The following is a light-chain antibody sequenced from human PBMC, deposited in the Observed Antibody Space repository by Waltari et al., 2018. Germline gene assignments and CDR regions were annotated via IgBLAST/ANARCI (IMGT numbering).Light chain of an antibody. Sequence: QSVLTQPPSVSAAPGQRVTITCSGSSSNIGKYYVSWHQQLPGTAPKLLIYDNNKRPSGIPDRFSGSKSGTSATLGITGLQTGDEADYYCGTWDSSLSAVVFGGGTKLTVL. CDR1: SSNIGKYY. CDR2: DNN. V-gene: IGLV1-51*01. J-gene: IGLJ2*01. CDR3: GTWDSSLSAVV.